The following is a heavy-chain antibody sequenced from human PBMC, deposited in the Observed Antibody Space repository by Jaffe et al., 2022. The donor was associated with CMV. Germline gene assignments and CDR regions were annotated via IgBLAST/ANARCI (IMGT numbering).Heavy chain of an antibody. V-gene: IGHV4-59*01. CDR1: GGSISSYY. J-gene: IGHJ5*02. CDR3: ARTTPRYNWNRNWFDP. D-gene: IGHD1-20*01. CDR2: IYYSGST. Sequence: QVQLQESGPGLVKPSETLSLTCTVSGGSISSYYWSWIRQPPGKGLEWIGYIYYSGSTNYNPSLKSRVTISVDTSKNQFSLKLSSVTAADTAVYYCARTTPRYNWNRNWFDPWGQGTLVTVSS.